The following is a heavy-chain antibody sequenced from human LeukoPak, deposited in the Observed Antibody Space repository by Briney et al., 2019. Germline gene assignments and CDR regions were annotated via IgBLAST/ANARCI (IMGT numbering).Heavy chain of an antibody. J-gene: IGHJ4*02. V-gene: IGHV3-7*02. CDR3: ARGYYGDPRYFDY. Sequence: GGSLRLSCAASTVTFSAHWMSWVRQAPGKGLEWVANIKEDGSEKYYVDSVKGRFTVSRDNAENSLYLQMNSLRAEDTAVYYCARGYYGDPRYFDYWGQGTLVTVSS. CDR2: IKEDGSEK. CDR1: TVTFSAHW. D-gene: IGHD4-17*01.